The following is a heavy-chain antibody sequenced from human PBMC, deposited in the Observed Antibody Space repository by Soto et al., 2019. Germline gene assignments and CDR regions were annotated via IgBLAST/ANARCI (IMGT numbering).Heavy chain of an antibody. CDR1: GITFTDSA. Sequence: QLMQSGGGLVPPGGSLKISCAASGITFTDSAIHWVRQASGRGLEWVGRIKSRADNYATEYLGSVRGRFTIFREDSTNTAFLQMNSLKTEDTAVYFCTRLSRSGVYWFDIWGQGTLVTVSS. J-gene: IGHJ5*02. CDR3: TRLSRSGVYWFDI. D-gene: IGHD3-10*01. V-gene: IGHV3-73*02. CDR2: IKSRADNYAT.